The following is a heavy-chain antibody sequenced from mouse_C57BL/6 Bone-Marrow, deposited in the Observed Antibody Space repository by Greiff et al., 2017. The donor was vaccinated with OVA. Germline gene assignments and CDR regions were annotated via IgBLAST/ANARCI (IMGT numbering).Heavy chain of an antibody. CDR2: FYPGSGSI. CDR3: ARHEEGTGRNYVTYAMDY. V-gene: IGHV1-62-2*01. J-gene: IGHJ4*01. Sequence: QVQLQQSGAELVKPGASVKLSCKASGYTFTEYTIHWVKQRSGQGLEWIGWFYPGSGSIKYNEKFKDKATLTADKSSSTVYMELSRLTSEDSAVYFCARHEEGTGRNYVTYAMDYWGQGTSVTVSS. CDR1: GYTFTEYT. D-gene: IGHD1-1*01.